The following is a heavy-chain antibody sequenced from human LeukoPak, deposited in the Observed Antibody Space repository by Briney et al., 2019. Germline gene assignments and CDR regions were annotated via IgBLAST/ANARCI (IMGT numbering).Heavy chain of an antibody. J-gene: IGHJ6*04. CDR2: ISSSSSYI. D-gene: IGHD3-10*02. Sequence: GGSLRLSCAASGFTFSSYSMNWDRQAAGKGLEWVSSISSSSSYIYYADSVKGRFTISRDNAKNSLYLQMNSLRAEDTAVYYCAELGITMIGGVWGKGTTVTISS. V-gene: IGHV3-21*01. CDR3: AELGITMIGGV. CDR1: GFTFSSYS.